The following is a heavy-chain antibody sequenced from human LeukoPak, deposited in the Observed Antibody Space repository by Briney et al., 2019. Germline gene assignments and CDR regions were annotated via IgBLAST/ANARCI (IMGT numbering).Heavy chain of an antibody. D-gene: IGHD3-10*01. CDR3: AKEYDSGGYGANFDY. CDR1: GFTFSSYA. Sequence: TGGSLRLSCAASGFTFSSYAITWVRQAPGKGLEWVSAVSSNGAKTYYADSVKGRFTISRDNYKNMVFLQMNSLRAEDTAVYYCAKEYDSGGYGANFDYWGQGTLVTVSS. V-gene: IGHV3-23*01. CDR2: VSSNGAKT. J-gene: IGHJ4*02.